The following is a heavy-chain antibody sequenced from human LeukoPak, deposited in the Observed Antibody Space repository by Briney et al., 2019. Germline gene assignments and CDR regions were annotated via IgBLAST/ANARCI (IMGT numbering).Heavy chain of an antibody. CDR2: IYSSGST. V-gene: IGHV4-59*01. D-gene: IGHD2-21*02. J-gene: IGHJ4*02. CDR1: GGSISSYY. CDR3: ARGGPHMVTRFDY. Sequence: SETLSLTCAVSGGSISSYYWSWIRQPPGKGLEWIGYIYSSGSTNYNPSLKSRVTISVDTSKNQFSLKLSSVTAADTAVYYCARGGPHMVTRFDYWGQGILVTVSS.